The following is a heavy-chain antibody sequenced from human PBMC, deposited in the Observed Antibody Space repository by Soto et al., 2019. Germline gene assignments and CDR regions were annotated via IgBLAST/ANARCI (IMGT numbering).Heavy chain of an antibody. CDR2: ISSSSSTI. CDR1: GFTFSSYS. D-gene: IGHD4-17*01. Sequence: PGGSLRLSCAASGFTFSSYSMNWVRQAPGKGLEWVSYISSSSSTIYYADSVRGRFTISRDNAKNSLYLQMNSLRDEDTAVYYCARDWAGPRLRAAFDIWGQGTMVTVSS. J-gene: IGHJ3*02. CDR3: ARDWAGPRLRAAFDI. V-gene: IGHV3-48*02.